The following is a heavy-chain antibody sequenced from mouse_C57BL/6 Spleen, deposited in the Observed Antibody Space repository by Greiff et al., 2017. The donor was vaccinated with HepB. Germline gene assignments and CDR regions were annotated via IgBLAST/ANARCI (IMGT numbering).Heavy chain of an antibody. Sequence: EVKLVESGGGLVQPGGSLSLSCAASGFTFTDYYMSWVRQPPGKALEWLGFIRNKANGYTTEYSASVKGRFTISRDNSQSILYLQMNALRAEDSATYYCARYYYGSSYGGVFYAMDYWGQGTSVTVSS. D-gene: IGHD1-1*01. CDR1: GFTFTDYY. CDR2: IRNKANGYTT. J-gene: IGHJ4*01. CDR3: ARYYYGSSYGGVFYAMDY. V-gene: IGHV7-3*01.